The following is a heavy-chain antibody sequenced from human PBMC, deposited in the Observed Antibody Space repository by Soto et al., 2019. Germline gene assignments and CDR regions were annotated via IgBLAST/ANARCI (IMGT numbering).Heavy chain of an antibody. CDR1: GASISSSDW. Sequence: QVQLQESGPGLVMPSGTLSLTCVVSGASISSSDWWDWVRQPPGKGLEWLGEIHHGGTTIYNPSLKDRVTISVDESKNHFSLTLTSVTAADTAFYYCARDFKAPNDAWAFDHWGRGTLVTVSS. CDR3: ARDFKAPNDAWAFDH. CDR2: IHHGGTT. V-gene: IGHV4-4*02. D-gene: IGHD3-16*01. J-gene: IGHJ4*02.